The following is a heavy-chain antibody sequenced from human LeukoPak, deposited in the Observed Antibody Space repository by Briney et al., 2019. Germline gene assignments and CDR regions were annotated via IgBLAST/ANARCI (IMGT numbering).Heavy chain of an antibody. V-gene: IGHV3-53*01. CDR2: IYSGGST. D-gene: IGHD4-23*01. J-gene: IGHJ4*02. Sequence: PGGSLRLSCAASGFTVSSNYMSWVRQASGKGLEWVSVIYSGGSTYYADSVKGRFTISRDNSKNTVYLQMKSLRAEDTAVYYCARDLIGGKFDYWGQGTLVTVSS. CDR1: GFTVSSNY. CDR3: ARDLIGGKFDY.